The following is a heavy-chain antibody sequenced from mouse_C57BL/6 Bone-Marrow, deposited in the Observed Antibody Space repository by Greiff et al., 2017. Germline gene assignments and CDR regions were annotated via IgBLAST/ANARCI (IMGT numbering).Heavy chain of an antibody. D-gene: IGHD1-1*01. CDR3: AREDSTVVVDY. CDR2: IDPASGNT. V-gene: IGHV14-3*01. Sequence: EVQVVESVAELVRPGASVKLSCTASGFTIKNTYMHWVKQRPEQGLEWIGRIDPASGNTKYAPKFQGKATITADTSSNTAYLQLSSLTSEDTAIYYCAREDSTVVVDYWGQGTTLTVSS. CDR1: GFTIKNTY. J-gene: IGHJ2*01.